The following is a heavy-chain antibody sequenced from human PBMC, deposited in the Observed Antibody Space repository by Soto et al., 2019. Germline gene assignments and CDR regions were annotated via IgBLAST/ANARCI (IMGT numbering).Heavy chain of an antibody. CDR2: ISSSSSYI. CDR1: GFTFCSYS. Sequence: EVQLVESGGGLVKPGGSVRLPCAVSGFTFCSYSMIWVRQAPGKGVEWVSSISSSSSYIYYADSVKGRFTISRDNAKNSLYLQMNSLRAEDTAVYYCARDQPGYSYGYGLGYWGQGTLVTVSS. J-gene: IGHJ4*02. D-gene: IGHD5-18*01. V-gene: IGHV3-21*01. CDR3: ARDQPGYSYGYGLGY.